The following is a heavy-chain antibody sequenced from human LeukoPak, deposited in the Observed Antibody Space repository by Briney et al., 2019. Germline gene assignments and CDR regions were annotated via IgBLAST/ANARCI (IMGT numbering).Heavy chain of an antibody. CDR2: IKQDGSEK. CDR3: ARDQGDYGSYFDY. D-gene: IGHD4-17*01. CDR1: GFTFSSYL. Sequence: GGSLRLSCAASGFTFSSYLMSWVRQAPGKGRGGVANIKQDGSEKYYVDSVKGRFTISRDNAKNSLYLQMNSLRAEDTAVYYCARDQGDYGSYFDYWGQGTLVTVSS. V-gene: IGHV3-7*01. J-gene: IGHJ4*02.